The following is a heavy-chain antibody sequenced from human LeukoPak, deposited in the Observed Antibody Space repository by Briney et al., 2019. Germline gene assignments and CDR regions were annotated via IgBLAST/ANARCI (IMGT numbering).Heavy chain of an antibody. V-gene: IGHV3-23*01. CDR2: ITGTGGR. CDR1: GFTLTNHG. Sequence: GGSLRLSCAVSGFTLTNHGVSWVRQAPGKGLEWVSIITGTGGRYYGDSVKGRFILSRDNSKNTLYLQMNSLRAEDTAVYYCARAVDTAMIPETSMDVWGQGTTVTVSS. CDR3: ARAVDTAMIPETSMDV. D-gene: IGHD5-18*01. J-gene: IGHJ6*02.